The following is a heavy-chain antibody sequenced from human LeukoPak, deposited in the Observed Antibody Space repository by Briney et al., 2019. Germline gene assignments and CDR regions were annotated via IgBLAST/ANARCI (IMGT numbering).Heavy chain of an antibody. CDR1: GGSFSDHY. D-gene: IGHD6-13*01. CDR3: ARGLLGFAAEFDC. CDR2: ISSSSSTT. V-gene: IGHV3-11*04. J-gene: IGHJ4*02. Sequence: PSETLSLTCAVYGGSFSDHYWSWIRQPPGKGLEWVSYISSSSSTTYYADSVKGRFTISRDNAKNSLYLQTNSLRDEDTAVYSCARGLLGFAAEFDCWGQGTLVTVSS.